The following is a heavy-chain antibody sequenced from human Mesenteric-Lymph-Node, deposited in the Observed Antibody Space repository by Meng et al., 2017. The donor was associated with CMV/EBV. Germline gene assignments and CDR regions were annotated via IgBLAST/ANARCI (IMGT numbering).Heavy chain of an antibody. D-gene: IGHD3-22*01. CDR2: INPNTGGT. Sequence: ASVKVSCKASGFTFTDYYIHWVRQAPGQGLEWMGWINPNTGGTVSAQKFQGRVTMTRYTSISTAYMELSSLRSDDTAVYYCAKFFSYYYDTTGGLHAFDVWGQGTMVTVSS. V-gene: IGHV1-2*02. J-gene: IGHJ3*01. CDR3: AKFFSYYYDTTGGLHAFDV. CDR1: GFTFTDYY.